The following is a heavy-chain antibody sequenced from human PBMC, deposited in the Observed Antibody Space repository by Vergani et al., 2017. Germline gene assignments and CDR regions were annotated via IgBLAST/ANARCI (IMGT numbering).Heavy chain of an antibody. J-gene: IGHJ4*02. CDR1: GFTFNRYG. Sequence: QVQLVLSGGGVVQPGGSLRLSCVASGFTFNRYGMQWVRQAPGKGLEWVAYVLFDGSNEYYADSVKGRFIVSRDNSNDALYLQMNSLRTDDTAVYYCARDLAYCHEGSCALWGQGSVVTVSS. CDR3: ARDLAYCHEGSCAL. D-gene: IGHD2-15*01. V-gene: IGHV3-30*02. CDR2: VLFDGSNE.